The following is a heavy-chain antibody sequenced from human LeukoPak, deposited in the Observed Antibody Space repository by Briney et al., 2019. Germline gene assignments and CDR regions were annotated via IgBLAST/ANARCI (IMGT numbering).Heavy chain of an antibody. CDR2: ISSSSSYT. V-gene: IGHV3-11*05. J-gene: IGHJ4*02. Sequence: GGSLRLSCAASGFTFSDYYMSWIRQAPGKGLEWVSYISSSSSYTNYADSVKGRFTISRDNAKNSLYLQVNSLRAEDTAVYYCARGYHGSGSYVYWGQGTLVTVSS. CDR1: GFTFSDYY. CDR3: ARGYHGSGSYVY. D-gene: IGHD3-10*01.